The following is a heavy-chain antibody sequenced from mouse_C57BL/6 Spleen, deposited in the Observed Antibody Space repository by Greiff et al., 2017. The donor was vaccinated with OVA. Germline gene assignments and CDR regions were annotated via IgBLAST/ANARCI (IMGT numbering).Heavy chain of an antibody. Sequence: QVQLKQSGAELVRPGSSVKLSCKASGYTFTSYCMHWVKQSPIQGLEWIGNIDPSDSETHYNQKFKDKATLTVDKSSSTAYMQLRSLTSEDSAVYDCARGRTGYDGDVDGGGQGTTLTV. CDR2: IDPSDSET. V-gene: IGHV1-52*01. D-gene: IGHD2-3*01. J-gene: IGHJ2*01. CDR3: ARGRTGYDGDVDG. CDR1: GYTFTSYC.